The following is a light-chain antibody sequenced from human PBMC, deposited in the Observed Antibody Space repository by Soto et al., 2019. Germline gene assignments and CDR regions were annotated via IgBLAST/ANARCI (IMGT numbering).Light chain of an antibody. Sequence: EIVLTQSPGTLSLSPGERATLSCRASQGVSSSSLAWYQRKPGQAPRLLIYGASSRATGIPDRFSGSGSGTDFTLTISRLEPEDFAVYYCQQYGTSPLTFGQGTKVDIK. CDR1: QGVSSSS. V-gene: IGKV3-20*01. CDR2: GAS. CDR3: QQYGTSPLT. J-gene: IGKJ1*01.